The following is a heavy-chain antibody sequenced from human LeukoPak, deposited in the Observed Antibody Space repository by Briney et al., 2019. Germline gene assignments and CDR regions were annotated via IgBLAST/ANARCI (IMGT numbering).Heavy chain of an antibody. CDR2: ISGSGGST. V-gene: IGHV3-23*01. CDR3: AKDRAPYYDSSGYGY. D-gene: IGHD3-22*01. CDR1: GFTFSSYA. Sequence: GGSLRLSCAASGFTFSSYAMSWVRQAPGKGLEWVSAISGSGGSTYYADSVKGRFTISRDNPKNTLYLQMNSLRAEDTAVYYCAKDRAPYYDSSGYGYWGQGTLVTVSS. J-gene: IGHJ4*02.